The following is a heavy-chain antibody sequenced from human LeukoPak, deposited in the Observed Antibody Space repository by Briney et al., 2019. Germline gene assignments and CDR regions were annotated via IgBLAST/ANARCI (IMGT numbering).Heavy chain of an antibody. Sequence: PGGSLRLSCAASGFTFSSYGMSWVRQAPGKGLEWVSAISGSGGSTYYADSVKGRFTISRDNSKNTLYLQMNSLRAEDTAVYYCAKVILRYGVVAFDYWGQGTLVTVSS. CDR3: AKVILRYGVVAFDY. CDR1: GFTFSSYG. J-gene: IGHJ4*02. D-gene: IGHD2-15*01. CDR2: ISGSGGST. V-gene: IGHV3-23*01.